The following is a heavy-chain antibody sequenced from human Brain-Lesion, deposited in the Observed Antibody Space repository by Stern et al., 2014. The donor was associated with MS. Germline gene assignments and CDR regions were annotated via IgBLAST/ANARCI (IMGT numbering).Heavy chain of an antibody. CDR1: GFTFSDHY. V-gene: IGHV3-72*01. CDR2: IRNRANSYTT. Sequence: VQLVESGGGSVPPGGSLRLACAASGFTFSDHYMAWVRQSPRKGLEWVGPIRNRANSYTTEYAASVKGRFTIWRDDSQNSMYLHMNSLKTEDTAVYYCIRPLVGSTRGFEYWGQGTLVTVSS. D-gene: IGHD2-8*02. J-gene: IGHJ4*02. CDR3: IRPLVGSTRGFEY.